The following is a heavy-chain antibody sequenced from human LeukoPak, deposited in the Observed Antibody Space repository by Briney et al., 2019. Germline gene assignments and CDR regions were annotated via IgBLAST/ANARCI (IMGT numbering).Heavy chain of an antibody. V-gene: IGHV4-34*01. CDR1: GGSFSGYY. J-gene: IGHJ4*02. CDR3: ARDQPPPWAHQFDS. Sequence: SETLSLTCGVYGGSFSGYYWSWIRQPPGKGLEWIGEINHSGSTNYNPSLKSRVTISVDTSKNQFSLRLSSVTAADTAVYYCARDQPPPWAHQFDSWGQGTLVTVSS. CDR2: INHSGST.